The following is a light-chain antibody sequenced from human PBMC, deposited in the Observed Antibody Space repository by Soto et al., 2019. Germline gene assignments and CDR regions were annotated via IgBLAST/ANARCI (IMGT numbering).Light chain of an antibody. Sequence: DIQMTQSPSTLSGSVGDRVTITCRASQTISSWLAWYQQKPGKAPKLLIYKASTLKSGVPSRFIGSGSGTEFTLTISSLQPDDVATYYCQHYNSYSEAFGQGTKVDIK. V-gene: IGKV1-5*03. CDR1: QTISSW. CDR3: QHYNSYSEA. CDR2: KAS. J-gene: IGKJ1*01.